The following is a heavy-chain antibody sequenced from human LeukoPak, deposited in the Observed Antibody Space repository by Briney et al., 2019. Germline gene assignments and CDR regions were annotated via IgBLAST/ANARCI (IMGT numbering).Heavy chain of an antibody. V-gene: IGHV3-30*18. Sequence: PGGSLRLSCAASGFIFDTYGMHWVRQAPGKGLEWVAVISYAGSDEFYADSVKGRFTISRDNSKNTLYLQVSSLRPEDTAVYYCAKDEFRQETTTPGFWGQGTLVTVSS. CDR3: AKDEFRQETTTPGF. D-gene: IGHD4-17*01. CDR2: ISYAGSDE. CDR1: GFIFDTYG. J-gene: IGHJ4*02.